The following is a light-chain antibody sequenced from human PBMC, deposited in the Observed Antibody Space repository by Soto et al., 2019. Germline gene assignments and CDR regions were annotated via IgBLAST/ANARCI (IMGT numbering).Light chain of an antibody. CDR1: QSVSSY. Sequence: EIVLTQSPATLFLSPGEKATLSCRASQSVSSYLAWYQQKPGQAPGLLIYDASNRATGIPARFSGSGSGTDFTLTISSLEPEDFAVYYCQQRSNWPPFTFGPGTKVDIK. V-gene: IGKV3-11*01. CDR3: QQRSNWPPFT. CDR2: DAS. J-gene: IGKJ3*01.